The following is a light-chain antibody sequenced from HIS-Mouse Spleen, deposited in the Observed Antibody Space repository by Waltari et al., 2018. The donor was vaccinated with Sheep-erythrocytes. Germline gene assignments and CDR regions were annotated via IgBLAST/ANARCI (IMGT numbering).Light chain of an antibody. J-gene: IGLJ3*02. CDR3: CSYAGSSTPWV. CDR1: SSDVGTYNL. CDR2: EGS. V-gene: IGLV2-23*01. Sequence: SALTQPAPVPASPGQSITISCPGPSSDVGTYNLLSWYQQPPGKAPKLMIYEGSKRPSGVSNRFSGSKSGNTASLTISGLQAEDEADYYCCSYAGSSTPWVFGGGTKLTVL.